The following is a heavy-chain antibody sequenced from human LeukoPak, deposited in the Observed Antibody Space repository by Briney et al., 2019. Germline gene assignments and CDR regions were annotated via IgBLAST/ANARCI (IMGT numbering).Heavy chain of an antibody. V-gene: IGHV1-8*02. J-gene: IGHJ5*02. CDR2: INPNSGNT. CDR3: ARGWDPDSSGYYTWFDP. Sequence: EASVKVSCKASGYTFSDYFIHWVRQAPGQGLEWMGWINPNSGNTGYAQKFQGRVTMTRNTSISTAYMELSSLRSEDTAVYYCARGWDPDSSGYYTWFDPWGQGTLVTVSS. CDR1: GYTFSDYF. D-gene: IGHD3-22*01.